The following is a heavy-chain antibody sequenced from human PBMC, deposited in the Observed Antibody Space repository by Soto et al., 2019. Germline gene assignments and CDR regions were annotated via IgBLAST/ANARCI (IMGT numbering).Heavy chain of an antibody. CDR2: IVVGSGNT. CDR1: GFTFTSSA. J-gene: IGHJ6*02. D-gene: IGHD2-15*01. Sequence: SVKVSCKASGFTFTSSAVQWVRQALGQRLEWIGWIVVGSGNTNYAQKFQERVTITRDMSTSTAYMELSSLRSEDTAVYYCAAGYCSGGSCYATVYGMDVWGQGTTVTVSS. CDR3: AAGYCSGGSCYATVYGMDV. V-gene: IGHV1-58*01.